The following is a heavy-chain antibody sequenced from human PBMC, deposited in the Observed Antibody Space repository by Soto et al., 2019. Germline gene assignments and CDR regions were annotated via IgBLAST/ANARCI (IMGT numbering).Heavy chain of an antibody. CDR1: GGVIRSYF. Sequence: QVQLQASGPGLVKPSETLSLTCSVSGGVIRSYFWSWIRQAPGKQLEWIGYVFHNGNTNYNPSLKSRLTLSVETATIQPSLTLMSVTAADAAVYYCAVPGPAGLWGRGTLVTVSS. V-gene: IGHV4-59*01. D-gene: IGHD7-27*01. CDR3: AVPGPAGL. J-gene: IGHJ2*01. CDR2: VFHNGNT.